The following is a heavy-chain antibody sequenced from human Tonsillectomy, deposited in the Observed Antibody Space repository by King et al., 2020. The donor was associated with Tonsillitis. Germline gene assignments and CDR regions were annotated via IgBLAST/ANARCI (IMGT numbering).Heavy chain of an antibody. CDR3: ARDQPLGFYAYYGMDV. CDR1: GYTFTSYY. J-gene: IGHJ6*02. V-gene: IGHV1-46*01. D-gene: IGHD2/OR15-2a*01. Sequence: QLVQSGAEVKKPGASVKVSCKASGYTFTSYYMHWVRQAPGQGLEWMGIINPSGGSTSYAQKFQGRVTMTRDTSTSTVYMELSSLRSEDTAVYYCARDQPLGFYAYYGMDVWGQGTTVTVSS. CDR2: INPSGGST.